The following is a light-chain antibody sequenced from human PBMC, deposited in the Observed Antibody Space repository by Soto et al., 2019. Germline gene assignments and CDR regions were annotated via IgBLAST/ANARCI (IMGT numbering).Light chain of an antibody. V-gene: IGLV2-14*01. J-gene: IGLJ1*01. CDR2: DVS. Sequence: QSALTQPASVSGSSGQSTTISCTGTSSDVGGYNYVSWYQQHPGKAPKLMIYDVSNRPSGVSNRFSGSKSGNTASLTISGLQAENEADYYCSSYTSSSTPCVFGTGTKVTV. CDR1: SSDVGGYNY. CDR3: SSYTSSSTPCV.